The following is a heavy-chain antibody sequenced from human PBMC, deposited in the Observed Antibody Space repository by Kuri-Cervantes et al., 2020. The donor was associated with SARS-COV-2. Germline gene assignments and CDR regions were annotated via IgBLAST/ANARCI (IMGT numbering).Heavy chain of an antibody. CDR3: ASPYYYDSSGAPPSYYYYGMDV. J-gene: IGHJ6*02. D-gene: IGHD3-22*01. V-gene: IGHV3-21*01. Sequence: GGSLRLSCAVTGFNVTSDYMTWVRQSPGMGLEWVSSISSSSSYIYYADSVKGRFTISRDNAKNSLYLQMNSLRAEDTAVYYCASPYYYDSSGAPPSYYYYGMDVWGQGTTVTVSS. CDR1: GFNVTSDY. CDR2: ISSSSSYI.